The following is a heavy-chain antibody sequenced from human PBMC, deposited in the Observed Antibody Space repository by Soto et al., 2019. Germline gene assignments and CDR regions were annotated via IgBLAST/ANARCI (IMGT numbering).Heavy chain of an antibody. CDR2: IRGFSPYT. J-gene: IGHJ4*02. D-gene: IGHD2-21*02. V-gene: IGHV3-21*01. Sequence: EVQLVESGGGLVKPGGSLRLSCISSGFTFRTYTMNWVRQAPGKGLEWVSGIRGFSPYTFYAESVKGRFTISRDNAKNSLFLHMNSLRDDDTAVYYCARLPKGSMVTSWGQGTLVTVSS. CDR3: ARLPKGSMVTS. CDR1: GFTFRTYT.